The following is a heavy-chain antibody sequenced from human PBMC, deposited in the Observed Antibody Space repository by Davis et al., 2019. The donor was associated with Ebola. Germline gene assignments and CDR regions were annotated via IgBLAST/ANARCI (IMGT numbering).Heavy chain of an antibody. Sequence: GESLKISCAASGFTFSSYAMSWVRQAPGKGLEWVSAISGSGGSTYYAGSVKGRFTISRDNAKNSLYLQMNSLRAEDTAVYYCTTRASKFGGVIVGGYWGQGTLVTVSS. D-gene: IGHD3-16*02. CDR2: ISGSGGST. V-gene: IGHV3-23*01. J-gene: IGHJ4*02. CDR1: GFTFSSYA. CDR3: TTRASKFGGVIVGGY.